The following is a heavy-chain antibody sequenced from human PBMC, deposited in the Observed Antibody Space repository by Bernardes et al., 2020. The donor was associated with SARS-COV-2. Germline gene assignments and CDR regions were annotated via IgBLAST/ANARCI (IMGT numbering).Heavy chain of an antibody. Sequence: ASVKVSCKASGYTFTSYGISWVRQAPGQGLEWMGWISAYNGNTNYAQKLQGRVTMTTDTSTSTAYMELRSLRSDDTAVYYCARVGGSITIFGVVTRRGYDVWGQGTTVTVSS. CDR2: ISAYNGNT. J-gene: IGHJ6*02. CDR1: GYTFTSYG. V-gene: IGHV1-18*01. CDR3: ARVGGSITIFGVVTRRGYDV. D-gene: IGHD3-3*01.